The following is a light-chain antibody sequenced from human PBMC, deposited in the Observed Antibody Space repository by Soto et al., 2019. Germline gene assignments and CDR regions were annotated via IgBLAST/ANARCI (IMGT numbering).Light chain of an antibody. CDR1: QNLGTLY. Sequence: EIVLTQSPGTLSLSPGGRGTLSCRASQNLGTLYLAWFQQKSGQAPRLLIYGASSRATGIPDRFSGSGFGTDFTLTITRLEPEDFGVYYCQHYQTFLPLTFGGGTKVDI. J-gene: IGKJ4*01. CDR2: GAS. V-gene: IGKV3-20*01. CDR3: QHYQTFLPLT.